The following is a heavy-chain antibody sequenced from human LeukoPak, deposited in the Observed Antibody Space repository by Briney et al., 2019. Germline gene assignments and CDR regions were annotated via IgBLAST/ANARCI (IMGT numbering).Heavy chain of an antibody. CDR1: GFTFSSST. J-gene: IGHJ4*02. D-gene: IGHD4-11*01. CDR3: ARDQGGSSTVTTADY. Sequence: GGSLRLSCAASGFTFSSSTMNWVRQAPGKGLEWVSSISSSSSYIYYADSVKGRFTISRDNAKNSLYLQMNSLRAEDTAVYYCARDQGGSSTVTTADYWGQGTLVTVSS. V-gene: IGHV3-21*01. CDR2: ISSSSSYI.